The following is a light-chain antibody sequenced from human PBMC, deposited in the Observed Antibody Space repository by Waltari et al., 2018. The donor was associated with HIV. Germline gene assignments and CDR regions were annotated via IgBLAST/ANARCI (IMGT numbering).Light chain of an antibody. CDR2: EVN. Sequence: QSVLTQPASVSGSPGPSVTTSCTGTRHAFGFSNYISWYQQHPGKAPTLIISEVNSRPSGVSDRFSGSKSGNTASLTISGLQNEDEANYFCTSYTTGDTLLFGGGTKLTVL. CDR3: TSYTTGDTLL. CDR1: RHAFGFSNY. J-gene: IGLJ3*02. V-gene: IGLV2-14*03.